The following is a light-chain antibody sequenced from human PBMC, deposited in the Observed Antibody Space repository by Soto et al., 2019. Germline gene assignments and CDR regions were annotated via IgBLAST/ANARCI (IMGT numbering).Light chain of an antibody. Sequence: EIVLTPSPATLSLSPGERATLSCMASQSVSSSYLAWYQQKPGQAPRLLIYGASSRATGIPDRFSGSGSGTDFTLTISRLEPEDFAVYYCQQYGSSQWTFGQGTKV. CDR3: QQYGSSQWT. V-gene: IGKV3-20*01. CDR1: QSVSSSY. J-gene: IGKJ1*01. CDR2: GAS.